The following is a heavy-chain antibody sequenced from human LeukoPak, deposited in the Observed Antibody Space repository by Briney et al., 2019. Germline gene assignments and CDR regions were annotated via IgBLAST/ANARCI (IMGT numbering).Heavy chain of an antibody. J-gene: IGHJ4*02. CDR3: AKSISSVAAFFDY. CDR2: IHSDGTT. V-gene: IGHV3-23*01. Sequence: GGSLRLSCAASGFTFSNYAMSWVRQAPGKGLEWVSGIHSDGTTYYADSVKGRFTISRDNSKNTLYLQMNSLRAEDTAVYYCAKSISSVAAFFDYWGQGTLVTVSS. CDR1: GFTFSNYA. D-gene: IGHD2-15*01.